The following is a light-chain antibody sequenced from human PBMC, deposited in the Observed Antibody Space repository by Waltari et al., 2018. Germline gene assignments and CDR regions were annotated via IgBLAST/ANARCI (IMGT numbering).Light chain of an antibody. CDR3: QQYYSTPPT. CDR1: QSVLYNSNNKNY. CDR2: WAS. V-gene: IGKV4-1*01. J-gene: IGKJ2*01. Sequence: DIVMTQSPDSLAVSLGERATVNCKSSQSVLYNSNNKNYLAWYQQKPGRPPKLLIYWASTRESGVPDRFSGSGSGTDFTLTISSLQAEDVAVYYCQQYYSTPPTFGQGTKLEIK.